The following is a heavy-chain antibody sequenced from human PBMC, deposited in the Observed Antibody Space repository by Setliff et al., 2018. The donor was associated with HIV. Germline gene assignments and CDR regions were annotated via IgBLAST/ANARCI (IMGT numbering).Heavy chain of an antibody. J-gene: IGHJ4*02. D-gene: IGHD2-21*01. V-gene: IGHV1-69*02. Sequence: ASVKVSCKASGDIFSYQTYSWVRQAPGQGLEWMGSIIPMVGFANYEGKFQGRVTIIADASTNTTYLDLTSLRSEDTALHFCARQAGHVGDHFDYWGQGTLVTVSS. CDR2: IIPMVGFA. CDR3: ARQAGHVGDHFDY. CDR1: GDIFSYQT.